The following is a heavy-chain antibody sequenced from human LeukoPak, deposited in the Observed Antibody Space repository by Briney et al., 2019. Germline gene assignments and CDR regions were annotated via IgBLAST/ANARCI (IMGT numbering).Heavy chain of an antibody. J-gene: IGHJ4*02. V-gene: IGHV4-34*01. CDR1: GGSFSGCY. CDR2: INHSGST. Sequence: PSETLSLTCAVYGGSFSGCYWSWIRQPPGKGLEWIGEINHSGSTNYNPSLKSRVTISVDTSKNQFSLKLSSVTAADTAVYYCARTPLAVTGVDYWGQGTLVTVSS. CDR3: ARTPLAVTGVDY. D-gene: IGHD2-21*02.